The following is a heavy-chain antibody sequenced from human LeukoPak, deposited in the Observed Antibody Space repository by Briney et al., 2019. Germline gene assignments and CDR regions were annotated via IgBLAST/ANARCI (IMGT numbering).Heavy chain of an antibody. CDR1: GGSISSSGYY. CDR3: ARSFTPFYDSSGYYSD. CDR2: VDYTGIT. Sequence: SETLSLTCTVSGGSISSSGYYWGWIRQPPGKGLERIGSVDYTGITSHSPSLKSRVTISVDTSKNQFSLKVSSVTAADTAVYYCARSFTPFYDSSGYYSDWGQGTLVTVSS. V-gene: IGHV4-39*07. D-gene: IGHD3-22*01. J-gene: IGHJ4*02.